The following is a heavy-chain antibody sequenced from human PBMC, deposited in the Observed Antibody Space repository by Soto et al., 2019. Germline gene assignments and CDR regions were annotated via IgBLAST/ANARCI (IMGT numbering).Heavy chain of an antibody. CDR3: ARVSPRSGSSGWYHFDY. D-gene: IGHD6-19*01. Sequence: GGSLRLSCAVSGFTFSNYSINWVRQAPGKGLEWLSYISNNSSVIYYADSVKGRFTISRDNAKNSLYLQMNSLRAEDTAVYYCARVSPRSGSSGWYHFDYWGQGTLVTVSS. J-gene: IGHJ4*02. CDR2: ISNNSSVI. CDR1: GFTFSNYS. V-gene: IGHV3-21*05.